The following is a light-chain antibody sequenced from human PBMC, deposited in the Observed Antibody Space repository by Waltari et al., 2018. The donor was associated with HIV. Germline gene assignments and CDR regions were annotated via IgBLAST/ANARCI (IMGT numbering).Light chain of an antibody. CDR3: QSADSSGAWV. Sequence: SYDLTQPPPVSVSPGQTARIACSGDALPKHYSYWYQQRPGQAPVLLIYKDNGRPSGIPERFSGSSSGTTVTLTITGVQADDEADYWCQSADSSGAWVFGGGTKLTVL. CDR1: ALPKHY. V-gene: IGLV3-25*03. J-gene: IGLJ3*02. CDR2: KDN.